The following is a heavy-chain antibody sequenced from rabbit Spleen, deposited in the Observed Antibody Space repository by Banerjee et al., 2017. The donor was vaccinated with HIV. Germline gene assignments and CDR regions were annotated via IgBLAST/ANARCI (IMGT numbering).Heavy chain of an antibody. Sequence: QSLEESGGDLVKPGASLTLTCTASGFSFSSDYYMCWVRQAPGKGLECGACIYPDSSGSTYYANWAKSRLTISKASSTTVTLQMTSLTVADTATYFCARDGTGGSYFALWGPGTLVTVS. J-gene: IGHJ4*01. D-gene: IGHD8-1*01. CDR1: GFSFSSDYY. CDR3: ARDGTGGSYFAL. V-gene: IGHV1S40*01. CDR2: IYPDSSGST.